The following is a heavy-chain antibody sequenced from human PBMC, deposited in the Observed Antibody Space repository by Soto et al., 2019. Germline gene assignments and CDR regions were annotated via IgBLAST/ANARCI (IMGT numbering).Heavy chain of an antibody. D-gene: IGHD2-8*01. CDR1: GGSINSGGYY. Sequence: SETLSLTCTVSGGSINSGGYYWTWIRQHPGKGLEWIGYIFDSGSTYYNPSLKSRLTISVDTSKNQFSLRLSPVTAADTAVYYCAREIMPLTNDWYFDLWGRGTLVTVSS. V-gene: IGHV4-30-4*08. CDR2: IFDSGST. J-gene: IGHJ2*01. CDR3: AREIMPLTNDWYFDL.